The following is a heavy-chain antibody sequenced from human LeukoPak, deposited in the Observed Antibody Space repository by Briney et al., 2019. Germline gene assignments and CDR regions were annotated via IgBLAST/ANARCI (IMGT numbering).Heavy chain of an antibody. V-gene: IGHV3-30*02. CDR3: ARGQTVAGLLDY. CDR2: IRYDGSNK. D-gene: IGHD6-19*01. CDR1: GFTFSSYG. Sequence: GGSLRLSCAASGFTFSSYGMHWVRQAPGKGLEWVAFIRYDGSNKYYADSVKGRFTISRDNSKNTLYLQMNSLRAEDTAVYYCARGQTVAGLLDYWGQGTLVTVSS. J-gene: IGHJ4*02.